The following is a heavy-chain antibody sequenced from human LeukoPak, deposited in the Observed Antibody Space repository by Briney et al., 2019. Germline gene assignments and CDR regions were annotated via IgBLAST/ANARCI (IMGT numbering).Heavy chain of an antibody. Sequence: PSEPLSLTCTVSGYSIASGYLWGWLRQTPEKGLEGIATIYHSRRTYYNLSLKSRVTISMDTSRNQFSLKVPSLTAAETALFFCARGGPWELSHRDYFDYWGQGTLVTVSS. D-gene: IGHD1-26*01. V-gene: IGHV4-38-2*02. CDR1: GYSIASGYL. J-gene: IGHJ4*02. CDR2: IYHSRRT. CDR3: ARGGPWELSHRDYFDY.